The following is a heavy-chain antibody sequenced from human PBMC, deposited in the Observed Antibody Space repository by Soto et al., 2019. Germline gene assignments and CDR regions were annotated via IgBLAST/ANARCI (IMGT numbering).Heavy chain of an antibody. V-gene: IGHV4-31*03. CDR2: IYYSGST. D-gene: IGHD3-16*02. J-gene: IGHJ4*02. CDR1: GGSISSGGYY. CDR3: ARGPGSYRYTYFDY. Sequence: SETLSLTCTVSGGSISSGGYYWSWIRQHPGKGLEWIGYIYYSGSTYYNPSLKSRVTISVDTSKNQFSLKLSSVTAADTAVYYCARGPGSYRYTYFDYWGQGTLVTVSS.